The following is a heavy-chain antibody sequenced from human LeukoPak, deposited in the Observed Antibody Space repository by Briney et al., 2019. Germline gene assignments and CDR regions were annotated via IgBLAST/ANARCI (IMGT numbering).Heavy chain of an antibody. CDR2: ISGSCGST. CDR3: AKDPSYYYDSSGRPAGAFDI. D-gene: IGHD3-22*01. J-gene: IGHJ3*02. V-gene: IGHV3-23*01. Sequence: GGSLRLSCAASGFTFSSYGMSWVRQAPGKGLEWVSAISGSCGSTYYADSVKGRFTISRDNSKNTLYLQMNSLRAEDTAVYYCAKDPSYYYDSSGRPAGAFDIWGQGTMVTVSS. CDR1: GFTFSSYG.